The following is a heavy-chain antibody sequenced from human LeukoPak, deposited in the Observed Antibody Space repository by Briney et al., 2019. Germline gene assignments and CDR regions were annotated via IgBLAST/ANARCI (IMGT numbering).Heavy chain of an antibody. D-gene: IGHD3-22*01. J-gene: IGHJ4*02. CDR3: ARGLGWLVPAVGY. CDR1: GCSISSGYY. CDR2: IYHSGST. V-gene: IGHV4-38-2*02. Sequence: SETLSLTCTVSGCSISSGYYWGWIRQPPGKGLEWIGSIYHSGSTYYNPSLKSRVTISVDTSKNQFSLKLSSVTAADTAVYYCARGLGWLVPAVGYWGQGTLVTVSS.